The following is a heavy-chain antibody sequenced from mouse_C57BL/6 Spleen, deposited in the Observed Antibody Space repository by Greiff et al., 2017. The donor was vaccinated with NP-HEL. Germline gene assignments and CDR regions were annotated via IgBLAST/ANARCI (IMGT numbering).Heavy chain of an antibody. Sequence: EVMLVESGGDLVKPGGSLKLSCAASGFTFSSYGMSWVRQTPDKRLEWVATISSGGSYTYYPDSVKGRFTISRDNAKNTLYLQMSSLKSEDTAMYYCARKTGTNWYFDVWGTGTTVTVSS. CDR1: GFTFSSYG. V-gene: IGHV5-6*01. J-gene: IGHJ1*03. D-gene: IGHD4-1*01. CDR3: ARKTGTNWYFDV. CDR2: ISSGGSYT.